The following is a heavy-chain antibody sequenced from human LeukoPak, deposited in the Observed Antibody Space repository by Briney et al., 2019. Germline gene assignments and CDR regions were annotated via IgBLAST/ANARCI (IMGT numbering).Heavy chain of an antibody. D-gene: IGHD3-9*01. CDR1: GDSISSGGYY. V-gene: IGHV4-31*03. CDR3: ARLRYLDWLPRWFDS. J-gene: IGHJ5*01. Sequence: PSETLSLTCTVSGDSISSGGYYWSWIRQHPGKGLEWIGYIYHSGSTHYNPSLKSRVTISVDMSKNRFSLKLSSVTAADTAVYYCARLRYLDWLPRWFDSWGQGTLVTVSS. CDR2: IYHSGST.